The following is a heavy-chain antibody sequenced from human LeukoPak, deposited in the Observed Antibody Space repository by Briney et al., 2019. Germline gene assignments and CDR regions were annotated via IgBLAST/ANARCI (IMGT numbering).Heavy chain of an antibody. V-gene: IGHV1-8*02. CDR3: ARVPPYYYDSSGYYPYDY. CDR1: GGTFSSYA. Sequence: ASVKVSCKASGGTFSSYAISWVRQATGQGLEWMGWMSPNSGNTGYAQKFQGRVTMTRNTSISTAYMELSSLRSEDTAVYYCARVPPYYYDSSGYYPYDYWGQGTLVTVSS. J-gene: IGHJ4*02. CDR2: MSPNSGNT. D-gene: IGHD3-22*01.